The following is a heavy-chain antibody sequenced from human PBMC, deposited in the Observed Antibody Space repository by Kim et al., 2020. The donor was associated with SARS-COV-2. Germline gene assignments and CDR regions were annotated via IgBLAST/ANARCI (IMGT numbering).Heavy chain of an antibody. CDR2: ISGSGGST. V-gene: IGHV3-23*01. CDR1: GFTFSSYA. J-gene: IGHJ5*02. CDR3: AKWPRAAGGLWFDP. D-gene: IGHD6-13*01. Sequence: GGSLRLSCAASGFTFSSYAMSWVRQAPGKGLEWVSAISGSGGSTYYADSVKGRFTISRDNSKNTLYLQMNSLRAEDTAVYYCAKWPRAAGGLWFDPWGQGTLVTLSP.